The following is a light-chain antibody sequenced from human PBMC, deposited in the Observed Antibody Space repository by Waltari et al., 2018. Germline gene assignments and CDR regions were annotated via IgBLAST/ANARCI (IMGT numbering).Light chain of an antibody. CDR3: AVWDDSLSGVV. CDR2: DNN. Sequence: QSGLTQPPSASGAPGQRVTISCSGRSSNIGSYYVYWYQFPGTAPKLLIHDNNQRPSGVPDRFSGSKSGTSASLAISGLRSEDEADYYCAVWDDSLSGVVFGGGTKLTVL. V-gene: IGLV1-47*02. J-gene: IGLJ3*02. CDR1: SSNIGSYY.